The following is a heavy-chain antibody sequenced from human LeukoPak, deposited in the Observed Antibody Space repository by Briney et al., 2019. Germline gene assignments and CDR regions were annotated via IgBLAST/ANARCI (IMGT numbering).Heavy chain of an antibody. D-gene: IGHD2-21*01. CDR3: ARGLKQLWNNYFDS. CDR2: ISGYNGNT. V-gene: IGHV1-18*01. CDR1: GYTFTSYG. Sequence: ASVRVSCKASGYTFTSYGISWVRQAPGQGLEWMGWISGYNGNTDYAQKVQGRVIMTTDTSTSTAYMELRSLRSDDSAVYYCARGLKQLWNNYFDSWGQGTLVTVSS. J-gene: IGHJ4*02.